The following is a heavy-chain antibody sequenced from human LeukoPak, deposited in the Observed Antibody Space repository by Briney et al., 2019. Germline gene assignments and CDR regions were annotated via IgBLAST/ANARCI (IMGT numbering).Heavy chain of an antibody. V-gene: IGHV4-34*01. CDR2: INPSGST. CDR3: ARGQRVTIFGVVLPRWFDP. Sequence: SETLSLTCAVYGGSFSAYYWSWIRQPPGKGLEWIGDINPSGSTNYNPSLKSRVTMSVDTSKNQFSLKLSSVTAADTAVYYCARGQRVTIFGVVLPRWFDPWGQGTLVTVSS. J-gene: IGHJ5*02. D-gene: IGHD3-3*01. CDR1: GGSFSAYY.